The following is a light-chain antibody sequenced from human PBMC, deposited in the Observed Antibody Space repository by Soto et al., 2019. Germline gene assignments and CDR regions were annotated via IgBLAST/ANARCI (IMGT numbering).Light chain of an antibody. CDR1: QSVNSN. CDR3: QQYDNWPPYT. J-gene: IGKJ2*01. CDR2: GAS. V-gene: IGKV3-15*01. Sequence: EIVMTQSPATLSVSPGERATLSCRASQSVNSNFVWYQQKPGQAPRLLIYGASTRATGIPARFSGSGSGTEFTLTISSLQSEDFAVYYCQQYDNWPPYTFGQGTKVEIK.